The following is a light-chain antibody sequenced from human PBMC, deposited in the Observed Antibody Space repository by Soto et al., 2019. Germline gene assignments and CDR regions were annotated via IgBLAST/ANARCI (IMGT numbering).Light chain of an antibody. J-gene: IGKJ1*01. CDR2: AGS. CDR3: HQYKTYSRT. Sequence: DIQMTQSPSTLSASVGDRITITCRASQNINTWLAWYQQIPGKAPKLLIYAGSTLERGVPSRFSGSGSGTEFTLTISILQPDDFATVYCHQYKTYSRTFGQGTTVEVK. CDR1: QNINTW. V-gene: IGKV1-5*03.